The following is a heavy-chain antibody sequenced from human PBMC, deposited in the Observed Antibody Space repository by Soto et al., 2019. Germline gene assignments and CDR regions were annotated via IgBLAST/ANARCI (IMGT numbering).Heavy chain of an antibody. CDR1: GYTLTELS. CDR2: FDPEDGET. CDR3: ATFHPVEGYCSSTSCYMPFYY. Sequence: GASVKVSCKVSGYTLTELSMHWVRQAPGKGPEWMGGFDPEDGETIYAQKFQGRVTMTEDTSTDTAYMELRSVRSEDTAVYYCATFHPVEGYCSSTSCYMPFYYWGQGTLFTVSS. D-gene: IGHD2-2*02. J-gene: IGHJ4*02. V-gene: IGHV1-24*01.